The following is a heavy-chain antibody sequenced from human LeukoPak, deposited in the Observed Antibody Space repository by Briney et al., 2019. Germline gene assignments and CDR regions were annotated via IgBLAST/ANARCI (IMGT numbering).Heavy chain of an antibody. CDR3: ARDSGRFYIDY. V-gene: IGHV3-7*03. CDR2: ISQDGSEE. Sequence: PGGSLRLSCAASGFTFSHYWMTWVRQAPGKGLEWVANISQDGSEEFYVDSLKGRFTISRDNAKNSLYLQINSLRADDTAIYYCARDSGRFYIDYWGQGTLVTVSS. J-gene: IGHJ4*02. D-gene: IGHD1-26*01. CDR1: GFTFSHYW.